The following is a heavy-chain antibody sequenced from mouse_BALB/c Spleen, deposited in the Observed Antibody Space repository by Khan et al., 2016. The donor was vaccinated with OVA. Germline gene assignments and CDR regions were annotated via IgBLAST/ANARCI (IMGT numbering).Heavy chain of an antibody. CDR2: ISYSGNT. J-gene: IGHJ2*01. CDR3: ARIYGGDFDY. D-gene: IGHD1-1*01. Sequence: QLEESGPGLVKPSQSLSLTCTVTGYSITTDYAWNWIRQFPGSKLEWMGHISYSGNTKYNPSLKSRISFTRDTSKNQFFLQLKSVTTEDTARYYCARIYGGDFDYWGQCTTLTVSS. V-gene: IGHV3-2*02. CDR1: GYSITTDYA.